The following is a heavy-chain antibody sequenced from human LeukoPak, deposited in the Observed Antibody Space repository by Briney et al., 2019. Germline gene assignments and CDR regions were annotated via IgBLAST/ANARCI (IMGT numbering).Heavy chain of an antibody. J-gene: IGHJ4*02. D-gene: IGHD6-19*01. V-gene: IGHV4-59*08. CDR1: GGSIHGYY. CDR3: ARHLRTGVAGFDY. Sequence: SETLPLTCTVSGGSIHGYYWTWVRQPPGKGLEWIGFIYYSGSTQYNPSLKSRATILVDTSNNQFSLILCSVSAADTAVYYCARHLRTGVAGFDYWGQGALVTVSS. CDR2: IYYSGST.